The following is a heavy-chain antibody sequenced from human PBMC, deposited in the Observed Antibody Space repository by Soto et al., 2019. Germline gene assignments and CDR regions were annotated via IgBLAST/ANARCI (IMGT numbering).Heavy chain of an antibody. D-gene: IGHD3-10*01. CDR3: ARGSGSGSYYTPYYYMDV. CDR2: INPSGGST. CDR1: GYTFTSYY. V-gene: IGHV1-46*03. J-gene: IGHJ6*03. Sequence: ASVKVSCKASGYTFTSYYMHWVRQAPGQGFEWMGIINPSGGSTSYAQKFQGRVTMTRDTSTSTVYMELSSLRSEDTAVYYCARGSGSGSYYTPYYYMDVWGKGTTVTVSS.